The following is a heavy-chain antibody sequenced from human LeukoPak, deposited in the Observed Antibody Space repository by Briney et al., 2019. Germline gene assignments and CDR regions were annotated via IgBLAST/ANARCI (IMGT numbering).Heavy chain of an antibody. Sequence: GASVKVSCKASGYTFTSYGICWVRQAPGQGLEWMGWISAYNGNTNYAQKLQGRVTMTTDTSTRTAYMELRSLRSDDTAVYYCASSYSSGWYSFDYWGQGTLVTVSS. CDR2: ISAYNGNT. J-gene: IGHJ4*02. CDR3: ASSYSSGWYSFDY. D-gene: IGHD6-19*01. CDR1: GYTFTSYG. V-gene: IGHV1-18*01.